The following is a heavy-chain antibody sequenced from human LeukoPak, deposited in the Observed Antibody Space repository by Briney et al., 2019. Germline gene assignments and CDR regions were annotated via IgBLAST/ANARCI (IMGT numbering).Heavy chain of an antibody. J-gene: IGHJ3*02. D-gene: IGHD3-3*01. Sequence: PSETLSLTCTVSGGSFITRSNYWGCLRQPQGTGLEWIGNIYYSGGTYYNPSLKSRVTISVDTSKNQFSLKLSSVTAADTAVYYCARHVYTYDYPDAFDIWGQGTMVTVSS. CDR1: GGSFITRSNY. V-gene: IGHV4-39*01. CDR3: ARHVYTYDYPDAFDI. CDR2: IYYSGGT.